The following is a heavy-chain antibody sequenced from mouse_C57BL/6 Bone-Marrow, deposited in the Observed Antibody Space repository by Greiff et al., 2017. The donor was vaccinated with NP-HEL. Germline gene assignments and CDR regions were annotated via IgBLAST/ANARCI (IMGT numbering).Heavy chain of an antibody. CDR3: ARQSGSSVYYAMDY. J-gene: IGHJ4*01. CDR2: ISNGGGSP. D-gene: IGHD1-1*01. V-gene: IGHV5-12*01. Sequence: EVQGVESGGGLVQPGGSLKLSCAASGFTFSDYYMYWVRQTPEKKLEWVAYISNGGGSPYYPDTVKGRFTISRDNAKNTLYLQMSRLKSEDTAMYYCARQSGSSVYYAMDYWGQGTSVTVSS. CDR1: GFTFSDYY.